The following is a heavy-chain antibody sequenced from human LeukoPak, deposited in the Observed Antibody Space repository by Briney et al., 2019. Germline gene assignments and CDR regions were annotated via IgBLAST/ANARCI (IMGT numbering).Heavy chain of an antibody. V-gene: IGHV5-51*01. Sequence: GESLKISCKGSGYSFTTFWVAWVRQMPGKGLEWLGIIYPSDSDTRYNPSFQGQVTFSADKSISTAYLQWSSLKASDTAMYYCASLRSYSDAFDIWGRGTMATVSS. J-gene: IGHJ3*02. D-gene: IGHD2-21*01. CDR1: GYSFTTFW. CDR2: IYPSDSDT. CDR3: ASLRSYSDAFDI.